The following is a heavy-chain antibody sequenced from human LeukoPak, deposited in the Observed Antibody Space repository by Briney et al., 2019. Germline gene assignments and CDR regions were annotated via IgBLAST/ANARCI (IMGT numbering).Heavy chain of an antibody. V-gene: IGHV3-23*01. J-gene: IGHJ4*02. D-gene: IGHD2-2*01. Sequence: GGSLRLSCAASGFTFSSYGMSRVRQAPGKGLEWVSAISGSGGSTYYADSVKGRFTISRDNSKNTLYLQMNSLRAEDTAVYYCARVMGRYCSSTSCYVDYWGQGTLVTVSS. CDR2: ISGSGGST. CDR1: GFTFSSYG. CDR3: ARVMGRYCSSTSCYVDY.